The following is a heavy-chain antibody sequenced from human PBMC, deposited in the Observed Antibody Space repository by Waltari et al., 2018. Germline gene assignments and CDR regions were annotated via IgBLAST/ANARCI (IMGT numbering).Heavy chain of an antibody. V-gene: IGHV2-5*02. J-gene: IGHJ3*01. CDR1: VFSLTTSGVG. D-gene: IGHD3-10*01. CDR3: AHRHRGTTSGGAFDV. Sequence: QITLKESGPTVVKPTQPLTLTCDFSVFSLTTSGVGLTWIRQPTGKALEWLALIYWDDDKSYSPSLESRLGITKDTSKNQVVLSLTDVDPVDTATYFCAHRHRGTTSGGAFDVWGQGTMVTVSS. CDR2: IYWDDDK.